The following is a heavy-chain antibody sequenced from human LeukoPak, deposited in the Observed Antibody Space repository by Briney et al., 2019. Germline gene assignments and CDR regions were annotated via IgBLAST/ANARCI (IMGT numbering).Heavy chain of an antibody. J-gene: IGHJ4*02. CDR3: ARTERTYSSSWFDY. CDR2: IYYSGST. Sequence: SETLSLTCTVSGGSISSYYWSWIRQPPGKGLEWIGYIYYSGSTNYNPSLKSRVTISVDTSKNQFSLKLSSVTAADTAVYYCARTERTYSSSWFDYWGQGTLVTVSS. D-gene: IGHD6-13*01. CDR1: GGSISSYY. V-gene: IGHV4-59*01.